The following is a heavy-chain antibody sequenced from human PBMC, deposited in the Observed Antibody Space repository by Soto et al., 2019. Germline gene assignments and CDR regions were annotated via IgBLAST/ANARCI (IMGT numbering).Heavy chain of an antibody. D-gene: IGHD3-9*01. V-gene: IGHV1-3*01. Sequence: GASVKVSCKASGHTFSSYAMHWVRQAPGQRLEWMGWINAGNGNTKYSQKFQGRVSITRDTSASTVYMELSSLSSEDTAVYYCARVTGYYVPDYWGQGTLVTVSS. CDR2: INAGNGNT. CDR3: ARVTGYYVPDY. J-gene: IGHJ4*02. CDR1: GHTFSSYA.